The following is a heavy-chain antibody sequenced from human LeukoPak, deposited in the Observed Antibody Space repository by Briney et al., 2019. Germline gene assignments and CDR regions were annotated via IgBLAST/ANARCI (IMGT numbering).Heavy chain of an antibody. V-gene: IGHV3-7*01. CDR2: MTEVGSPK. D-gene: IGHD2/OR15-2a*01. J-gene: IGHJ6*02. Sequence: GGSLRFSCAASGLNLSRYWLTWVRQAPGKGLEWVTNMTEVGSPKLYVDPVKGRFTISRDNAQNSVFLQMNSLRAEDTAVYYCARVILGVAQYSGLDVWAQGTTVTVSS. CDR3: ARVILGVAQYSGLDV. CDR1: GLNLSRYW.